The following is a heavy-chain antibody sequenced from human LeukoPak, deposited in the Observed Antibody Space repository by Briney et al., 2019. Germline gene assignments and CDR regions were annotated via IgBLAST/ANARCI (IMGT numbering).Heavy chain of an antibody. V-gene: IGHV3-48*01. CDR3: ARVLYYDSSGLPGTLGY. Sequence: PGGSLRLSCAASGFTFSSYSTDWVRQAPGKGLEWVSYISSSSSSIYYADSVKGRFTISRDNVKNSLYLQMNSLRAEDTAVYYCARVLYYDSSGLPGTLGYWGQGTLVTVSS. CDR2: ISSSSSSI. J-gene: IGHJ4*02. CDR1: GFTFSSYS. D-gene: IGHD3-22*01.